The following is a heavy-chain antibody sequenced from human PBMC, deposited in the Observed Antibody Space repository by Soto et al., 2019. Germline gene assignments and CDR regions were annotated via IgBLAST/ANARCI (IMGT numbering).Heavy chain of an antibody. D-gene: IGHD5-18*01. CDR1: GFSFTTTTVG. J-gene: IGHJ4*02. CDR2: IYSNDDK. CDR3: AHKSVYSYASYYFDY. Sequence: QITLKESGPTLVKPTQPLSLTCTFSGFSFTTTTVGVGWIRQPPGKALEWLALIYSNDDKRYSPSLKSRLTTTKDTSKNQVVLTMTNMDPVDTATYFCAHKSVYSYASYYFDYWGQGTLVTVSS. V-gene: IGHV2-5*01.